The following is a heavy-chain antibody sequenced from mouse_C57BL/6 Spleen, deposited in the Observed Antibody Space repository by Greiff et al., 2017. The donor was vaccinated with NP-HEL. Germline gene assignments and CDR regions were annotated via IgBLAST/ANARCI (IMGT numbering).Heavy chain of an antibody. D-gene: IGHD1-1*01. CDR1: GYTFTDYN. Sequence: EVQRVESGPELVKPGASVKIPCKASGYTFTDYNMDWMKQSHGKSLEWIGDINPNNGGTIYNQKFKGKATLTVDKSSSTAYMELRSLTSEDTAVYYCAREGGLRRDWYFDVWGTGTTVTVSS. CDR2: INPNNGGT. CDR3: AREGGLRRDWYFDV. V-gene: IGHV1-18*01. J-gene: IGHJ1*03.